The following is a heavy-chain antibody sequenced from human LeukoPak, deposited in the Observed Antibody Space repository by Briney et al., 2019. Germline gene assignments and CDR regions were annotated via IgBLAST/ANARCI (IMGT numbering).Heavy chain of an antibody. CDR1: GGSISSGEYY. Sequence: RPSETLSLTCTVSGGSISSGEYYWSWIRQPPGKGLEWIGYIYYSGSTYYNPSLKSRVTISVDTSKNQFSLKLSSVTAADTAVYYCARVYPYYYGSGAPYYFDYWGQGTLVTVSS. V-gene: IGHV4-30-4*01. J-gene: IGHJ4*02. D-gene: IGHD3-10*01. CDR2: IYYSGST. CDR3: ARVYPYYYGSGAPYYFDY.